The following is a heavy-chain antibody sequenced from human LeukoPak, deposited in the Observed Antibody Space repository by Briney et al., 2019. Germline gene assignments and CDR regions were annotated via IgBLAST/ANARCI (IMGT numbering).Heavy chain of an antibody. CDR1: GFTFSSYS. CDR3: ARGAVAGTPFDY. CDR2: ISSSSSYI. Sequence: GGSLRLSCAASGFTFSSYSMNWVRQAPGKGLEWVSSISSSSSYIYYADSVKGRFPISRDNAKNSLYLQMNSLRAEDTAVHYCARGAVAGTPFDYWGQGTLVTVSS. V-gene: IGHV3-21*01. J-gene: IGHJ4*02. D-gene: IGHD6-19*01.